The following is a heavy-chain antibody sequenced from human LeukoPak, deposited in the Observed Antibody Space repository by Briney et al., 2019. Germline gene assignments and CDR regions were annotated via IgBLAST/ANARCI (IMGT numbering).Heavy chain of an antibody. J-gene: IGHJ4*02. V-gene: IGHV3-30*02. CDR3: VNGESFYGDYGFDY. Sequence: GGSLRLSCVVSGFTLSSHSMNWVRQAPGKGLEWLASIRSDNSDTYYADSVKGRFTISRDNSKNTLYLQMNNLRVEDTAVFYCVNGESFYGDYGFDYWGQGTLVTVSS. D-gene: IGHD4-17*01. CDR2: IRSDNSDT. CDR1: GFTLSSHS.